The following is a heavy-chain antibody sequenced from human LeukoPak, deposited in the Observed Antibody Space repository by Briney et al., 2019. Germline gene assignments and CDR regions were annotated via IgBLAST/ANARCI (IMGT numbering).Heavy chain of an antibody. CDR2: INSDGSST. CDR1: GFTFSSYW. V-gene: IGHV3-74*01. CDR3: ARERITIFGVVIIPEYGMDV. J-gene: IGHJ6*02. D-gene: IGHD3-3*01. Sequence: GSPRLSCAASGFTFSSYWMHWVRQAPGKGLVWVSRINSDGSSTSYADSVKGRFTISRDNAKNTLYLQMNSLRAEDTAVYYCARERITIFGVVIIPEYGMDVWGQGTTVTVSS.